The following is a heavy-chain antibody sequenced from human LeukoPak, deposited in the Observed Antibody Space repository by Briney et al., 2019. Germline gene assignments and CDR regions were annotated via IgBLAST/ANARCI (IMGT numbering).Heavy chain of an antibody. CDR1: GYTFTGYY. J-gene: IGHJ4*02. CDR2: INPNSGGT. Sequence: ASVKVSCKASGYTFTGYYMHWVRQAPGQGLEWMGWINPNSGGTNYAQKFQGRGTMTRDTSISTAYMELSRLRSDDTAVYYCARDPIRYCSGGSCYTNDYWGQGTLVTVSS. V-gene: IGHV1-2*02. D-gene: IGHD2-15*01. CDR3: ARDPIRYCSGGSCYTNDY.